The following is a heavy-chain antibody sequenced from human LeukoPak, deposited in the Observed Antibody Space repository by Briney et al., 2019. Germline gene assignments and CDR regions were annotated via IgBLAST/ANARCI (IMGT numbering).Heavy chain of an antibody. CDR1: GFTFSSYG. V-gene: IGHV3-33*01. Sequence: PGGSLRLSCAASGFTFSSYGMHWVRQAPGKRLEWVAVIWYDGSNKYYADSVKGRFTISRDNSKNTLYLQMNSLRAEDTAVYYCARDRLRYYYYYGMDVWGQGTTVTVSS. J-gene: IGHJ6*02. CDR3: ARDRLRYYYYYGMDV. CDR2: IWYDGSNK. D-gene: IGHD3-3*01.